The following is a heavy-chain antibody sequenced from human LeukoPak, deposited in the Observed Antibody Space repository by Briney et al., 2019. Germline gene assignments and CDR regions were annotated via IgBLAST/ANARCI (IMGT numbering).Heavy chain of an antibody. CDR3: ARDGVRIAVAGTRYDY. CDR1: GYTFTSYY. V-gene: IGHV1-46*01. Sequence: ASVKVSCKASGYTFTSYYMHWVRQAPGQGLEWMGIINPSGGSTSYAQKFKGRVTMTRDTSTSTVYMELSSLRSEDTAVYYCARDGVRIAVAGTRYDYWGQGTLVTVSS. J-gene: IGHJ4*02. D-gene: IGHD6-19*01. CDR2: INPSGGST.